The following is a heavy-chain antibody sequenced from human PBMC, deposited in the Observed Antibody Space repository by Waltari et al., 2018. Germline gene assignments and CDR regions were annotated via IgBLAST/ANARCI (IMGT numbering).Heavy chain of an antibody. CDR3: ARDYLTAMVRGRYFDY. CDR1: GFTFSSYE. D-gene: IGHD5-18*01. Sequence: EVQLVESGGGLVQPGGSLRLSCAASGFTFSSYEMNWVRQAPGKGLEWVSYISSSGSTIYDADSVKGRFTISRDNAKNSLYLQLNSLRAEDTAVYYCARDYLTAMVRGRYFDYWGQGTLVTVSS. J-gene: IGHJ4*02. CDR2: ISSSGSTI. V-gene: IGHV3-48*03.